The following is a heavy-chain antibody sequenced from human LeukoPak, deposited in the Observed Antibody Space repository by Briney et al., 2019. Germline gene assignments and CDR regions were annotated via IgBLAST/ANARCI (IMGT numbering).Heavy chain of an antibody. J-gene: IGHJ4*02. V-gene: IGHV4-59*08. CDR1: GGSISSNY. CDR2: IYYSATT. CDR3: ARGFSFDY. Sequence: SETLSLTCTVSGGSISSNYWSWIRQPPGKGLEWIGYIYYSATTYYNPSLKSRVTISVDTSKSQVSLKLSSVTAADTAVYYCARGFSFDYWGQGTLVTVSS.